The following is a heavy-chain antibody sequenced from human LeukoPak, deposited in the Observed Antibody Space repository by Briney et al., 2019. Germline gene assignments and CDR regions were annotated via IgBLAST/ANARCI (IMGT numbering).Heavy chain of an antibody. V-gene: IGHV1-2*02. D-gene: IGHD3-22*01. Sequence: ASVKVSCKASGYTFTGYYMHWVRQAPGQGLEWMGWINPNSGGTNYAPKLQGRATMTRDTSITTAYMELRRLTSDDTAVYYCARDHYYDSSGLGSLDPWGQGTLVTVSS. CDR2: INPNSGGT. J-gene: IGHJ5*02. CDR3: ARDHYYDSSGLGSLDP. CDR1: GYTFTGYY.